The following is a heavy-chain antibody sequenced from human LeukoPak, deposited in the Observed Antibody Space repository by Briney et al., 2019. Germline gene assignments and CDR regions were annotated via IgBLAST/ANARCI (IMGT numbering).Heavy chain of an antibody. D-gene: IGHD5-12*01. CDR1: GFTLVNYA. CDR3: ARDAWRRAFNYGMDV. V-gene: IGHV3-9*01. Sequence: PASSLDPSFQASGFTLVNYASPWFRQAPGRGLNWAPGISWSSGNIGYADSVKGRFTISRDNAENSLHLQMNSLRTEDTALYFCARDAWRRAFNYGMDVWGQGTTVAVSS. J-gene: IGHJ6*02. CDR2: ISWSSGNI.